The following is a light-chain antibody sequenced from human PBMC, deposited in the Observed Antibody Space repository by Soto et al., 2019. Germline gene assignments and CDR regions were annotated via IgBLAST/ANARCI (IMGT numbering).Light chain of an antibody. CDR1: QSISSY. CDR3: QQSYSTPYT. Sequence: DVLMTQSPSSLSASVGDRVTITCRASQSISSYLNWYQQKPGKAPKLLIYAASSLQSGVPSRFSGSGSGTDFTLTISSLQPEDFATYHCQQSYSTPYTFGQGTKLELK. J-gene: IGKJ2*01. CDR2: AAS. V-gene: IGKV1-39*01.